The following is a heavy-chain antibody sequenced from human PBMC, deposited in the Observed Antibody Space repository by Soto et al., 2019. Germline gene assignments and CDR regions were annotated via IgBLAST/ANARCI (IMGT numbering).Heavy chain of an antibody. Sequence: LRLSCAASGFTFSSYAMHWVRQAPCKGLEWVAVISYDGSNKYYADSVKGRFTISRDNSKNTLYLQMNSLRAEDTAVYYCAVDTALDPPFDYWGQGTLVTVSS. CDR3: AVDTALDPPFDY. CDR2: ISYDGSNK. D-gene: IGHD5-18*01. J-gene: IGHJ4*02. CDR1: GFTFSSYA. V-gene: IGHV3-30-3*01.